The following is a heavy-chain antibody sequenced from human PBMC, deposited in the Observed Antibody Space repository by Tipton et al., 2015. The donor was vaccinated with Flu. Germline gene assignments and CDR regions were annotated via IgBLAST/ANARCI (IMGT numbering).Heavy chain of an antibody. CDR1: GFTFGDYA. CDR2: IWYDGSKE. D-gene: IGHD2-2*01. V-gene: IGHV3-33*06. Sequence: SLRLSCTASGFTFGDYAMSWVRQAPGKGLEWVAVIWYDGSKEFYADSVKGRFTISRDISKSTLYLQMSSLRAEDTAVYYCAKAPRPVVLPAAVREGFDHWGQGTLVTFSS. J-gene: IGHJ4*02. CDR3: AKAPRPVVLPAAVREGFDH.